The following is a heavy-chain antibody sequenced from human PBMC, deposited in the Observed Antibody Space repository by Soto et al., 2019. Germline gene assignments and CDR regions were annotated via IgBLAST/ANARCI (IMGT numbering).Heavy chain of an antibody. V-gene: IGHV3-23*01. Sequence: GGSLRLSCAASGFTFSSYAMSWVRQAPGKGLEWVSAISGSGGSTYYADSVKGRFTISRDNSKNTLYLQMNSLRAEDTAVYYCAKSNRGYGDSVTFPIFDYWGQGTLVTVSS. D-gene: IGHD4-17*01. J-gene: IGHJ4*02. CDR2: ISGSGGST. CDR1: GFTFSSYA. CDR3: AKSNRGYGDSVTFPIFDY.